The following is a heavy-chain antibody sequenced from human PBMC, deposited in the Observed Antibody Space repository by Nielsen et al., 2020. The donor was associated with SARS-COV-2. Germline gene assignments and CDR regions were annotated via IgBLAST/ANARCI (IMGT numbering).Heavy chain of an antibody. V-gene: IGHV1-18*01. CDR3: ARDGTWIQLWLDY. D-gene: IGHD5-18*01. J-gene: IGHJ4*02. Sequence: QGRVTMTTDTSTSTAYLEVRSLRSEDTAVYYCARDGTWIQLWLDYWGQGTLVTVSS.